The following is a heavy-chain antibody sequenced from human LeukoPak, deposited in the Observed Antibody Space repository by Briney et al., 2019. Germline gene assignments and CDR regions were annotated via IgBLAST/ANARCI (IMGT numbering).Heavy chain of an antibody. J-gene: IGHJ5*02. CDR2: ISGSGGST. CDR3: AKGYCSSTSCYPYNWFDP. V-gene: IGHV3-23*01. CDR1: GFTFSSYA. Sequence: GGSLRLSCAASGFTFSSYAMSWVRQAPGKGLEWVSAISGSGGSTYYADSVKGRFTISKDNSKNTLYLQMNSLRAEDTAVYYCAKGYCSSTSCYPYNWFDPWGQGTLVTVSS. D-gene: IGHD2-2*01.